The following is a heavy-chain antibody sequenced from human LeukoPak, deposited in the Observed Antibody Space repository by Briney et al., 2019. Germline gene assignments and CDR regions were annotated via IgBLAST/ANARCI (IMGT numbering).Heavy chain of an antibody. CDR3: ARSPYTSGWYGVGY. D-gene: IGHD6-19*01. V-gene: IGHV3-7*01. CDR1: GFTFSGYW. CDR2: IKQDGSEK. J-gene: IGHJ4*02. Sequence: GGSLRLSCAASGFTFSGYWMSWVRQAPGKGLEWVANIKQDGSEKYVDSVKGRFTISRDNAKNSLYLQLNSLRAEDTAVYYCARSPYTSGWYGVGYWGQGTLVTVSS.